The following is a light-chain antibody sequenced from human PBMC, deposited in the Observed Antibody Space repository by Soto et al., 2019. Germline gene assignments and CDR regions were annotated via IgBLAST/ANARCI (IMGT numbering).Light chain of an antibody. CDR1: SSNIGAGYD. V-gene: IGLV1-40*01. CDR2: GNS. J-gene: IGLJ1*01. Sequence: QSVLTQPPSVSGAPGQRVTISCTGSSSNIGAGYDVHWYQQLPGTAPKLLIYGNSNRPSGVPDRFSGSKSGTSASLAITGLQAEDEADYFCQPYPRSPSGLNVSGTRSKLNVL. CDR3: QPYPRSPSGLNV.